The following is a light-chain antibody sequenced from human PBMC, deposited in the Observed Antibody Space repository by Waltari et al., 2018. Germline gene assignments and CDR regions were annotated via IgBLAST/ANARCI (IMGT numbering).Light chain of an antibody. Sequence: DIQMTQSPSPLSASVGDRVPITCRASQTISNWLAWCQQKPGKAPKLLIYKASGLESGVPSRFSGSGSGTDFTLTISSLQPEDVGTYYCLQYNSYSWTFGHGTKVEI. CDR1: QTISNW. CDR2: KAS. CDR3: LQYNSYSWT. J-gene: IGKJ1*01. V-gene: IGKV1-5*03.